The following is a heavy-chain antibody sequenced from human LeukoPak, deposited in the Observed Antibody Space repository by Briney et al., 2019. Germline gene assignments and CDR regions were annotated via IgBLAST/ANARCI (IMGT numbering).Heavy chain of an antibody. D-gene: IGHD1-26*01. CDR1: GFSFSTDS. Sequence: GGSLRLSCAASGFSFSTDSMNWVRQVPGKGLEWISYISSNSASTYYADSVKGRFTISRDNAKNSLYLHMNSLRADDTAVYYCARDTRSLIDYWGQGTLVTVSS. V-gene: IGHV3-48*01. CDR2: ISSNSAST. J-gene: IGHJ4*02. CDR3: ARDTRSLIDY.